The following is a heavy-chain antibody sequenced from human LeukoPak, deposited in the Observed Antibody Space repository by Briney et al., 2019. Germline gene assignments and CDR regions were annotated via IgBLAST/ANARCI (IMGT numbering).Heavy chain of an antibody. CDR2: ISSSGSTI. Sequence: GGSLRLSCAASGFTFSSYEMNWVRQAPGKGLEWVSYISSSGSTIYYADSVKGRFTISRDNAKNSLYLQMNSLRAEGTAVYYCARDGGDYVFDYWGQGTLVTVSS. CDR1: GFTFSSYE. CDR3: ARDGGDYVFDY. D-gene: IGHD4-17*01. J-gene: IGHJ4*02. V-gene: IGHV3-48*03.